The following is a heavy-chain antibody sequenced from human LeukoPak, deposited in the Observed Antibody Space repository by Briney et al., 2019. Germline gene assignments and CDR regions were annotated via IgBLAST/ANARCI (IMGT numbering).Heavy chain of an antibody. D-gene: IGHD3-16*02. CDR3: ANVLIRLGELSFSYFDY. CDR2: ISSSSSTI. Sequence: ETLSLTCTVSGGSISSYYWSWVRQAPGKGLEWVSYISSSSSTIYYADSVKGRFTISRDNAKNSLYLQMNSLRAEDTAVYYCANVLIRLGELSFSYFDYWGQGTLVTVSS. J-gene: IGHJ4*02. V-gene: IGHV3-48*01. CDR1: GGSISSYY.